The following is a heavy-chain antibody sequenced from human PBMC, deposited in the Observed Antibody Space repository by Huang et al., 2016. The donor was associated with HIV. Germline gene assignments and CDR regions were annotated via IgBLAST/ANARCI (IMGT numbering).Heavy chain of an antibody. J-gene: IGHJ4*02. V-gene: IGHV4-30-4*08. CDR3: ARQDFGGGGEFYFDY. D-gene: IGHD2-21*01. CDR2: IYSSGIT. CDR1: GGSISSGGYY. Sequence: QVHLQESGPGLVKPSQTLSLTCTVSGGSISSGGYYWPWIRQPPGKGLAWIGYIYSSGITSYNPSLNSRVITSVVTSKNQVSLKLTSVTAADTAVYYCARQDFGGGGEFYFDYWGQGTLVTVSS.